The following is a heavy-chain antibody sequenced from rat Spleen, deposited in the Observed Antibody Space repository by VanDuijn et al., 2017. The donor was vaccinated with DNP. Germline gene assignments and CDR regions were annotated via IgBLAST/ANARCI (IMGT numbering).Heavy chain of an antibody. V-gene: IGHV1-43*01. D-gene: IGHD1-11*01. Sequence: QVHLQQSGGELTKPGSSVMISCKASGYTFTSYYRGWIKQTTGQGLEYIGYINTGSGGTSYNEKFKGKATLTVDRSSSTAFLQLSSLTPDDSAVYYCASDGGFSIWFGYWGQGTLVTVSS. CDR3: ASDGGFSIWFGY. CDR2: INTGSGGT. J-gene: IGHJ3*01. CDR1: GYTFTSYY.